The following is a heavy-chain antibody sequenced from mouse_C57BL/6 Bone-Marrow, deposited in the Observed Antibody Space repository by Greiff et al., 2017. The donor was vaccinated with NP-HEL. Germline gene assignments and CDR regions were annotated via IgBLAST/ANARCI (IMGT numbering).Heavy chain of an antibody. V-gene: IGHV1-22*01. CDR3: ARGTDYYGSSYWYFDV. J-gene: IGHJ1*03. Sequence: EVQLQQSGPELVKPGASVKMSCKASGYTFTDYNMHWVKQSHGKSLEWIGYINPNNGGTSYNQKFKCKATLTVNKSSSTAYMELRSLTSEDSAVYYCARGTDYYGSSYWYFDVWGTGTTVTVSS. CDR2: INPNNGGT. CDR1: GYTFTDYN. D-gene: IGHD1-1*01.